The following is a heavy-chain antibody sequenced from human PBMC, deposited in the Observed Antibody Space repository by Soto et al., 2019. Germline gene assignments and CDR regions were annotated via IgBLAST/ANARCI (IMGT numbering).Heavy chain of an antibody. Sequence: QVQLVQSGAEVKKPGSSVKVSCKASGGTFSSYSINWVRQAPGQGLEWMGGIIPFFGTTSYAQKFQGRVTITADASTSTVYMELSSLTSEDTALYYCSTSVYCTITTCYYYYGLDVWGQGTTVTVSS. CDR2: IIPFFGTT. J-gene: IGHJ6*02. CDR1: GGTFSSYS. CDR3: STSVYCTITTCYYYYGLDV. D-gene: IGHD2-2*01. V-gene: IGHV1-69*01.